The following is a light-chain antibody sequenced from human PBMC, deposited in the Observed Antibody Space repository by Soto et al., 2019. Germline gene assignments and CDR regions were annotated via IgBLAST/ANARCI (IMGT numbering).Light chain of an antibody. CDR1: QSVSSSY. CDR2: GAS. V-gene: IGKV3-20*01. Sequence: EIVMTQSPATLSVSPGERATLSCMASQSVSSSYLAWYQQKPGQAPRLLIYGASSRATGIPDRFSGSGSGTDFTLTISRLEPEDFAVYYCQQYGSSPISFGQGTRREIK. J-gene: IGKJ5*01. CDR3: QQYGSSPIS.